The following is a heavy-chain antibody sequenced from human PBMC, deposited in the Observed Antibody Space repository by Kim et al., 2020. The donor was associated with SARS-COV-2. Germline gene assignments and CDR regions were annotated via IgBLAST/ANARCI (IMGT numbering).Heavy chain of an antibody. Sequence: ASVKVSCKASGYIFTDYYMFWVRQAPGQGLEWMGWINPISGGTDYAQRFQGRVSMTRDTSINTAYMELSTLRSDDTAVYYCARGLNGNPHYWGQGTLVTVPS. J-gene: IGHJ4*02. D-gene: IGHD1-20*01. CDR2: INPISGGT. CDR1: GYIFTDYY. CDR3: ARGLNGNPHY. V-gene: IGHV1-2*02.